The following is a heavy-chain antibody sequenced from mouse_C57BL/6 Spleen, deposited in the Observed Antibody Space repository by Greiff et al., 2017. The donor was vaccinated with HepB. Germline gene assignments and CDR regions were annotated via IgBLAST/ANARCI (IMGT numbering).Heavy chain of an antibody. Sequence: DVMLVESGGGLVKPGGSLKLSCAASGFTFSSYAMSWVRQTPEKRLEWVATISDGGSYTYYPDNVKGRFTISRDNAKNNLYLQMSHLKSEDTAMYYCAREGYDYDGAMDYWGQGTSVTVSS. D-gene: IGHD2-4*01. V-gene: IGHV5-4*01. J-gene: IGHJ4*01. CDR3: AREGYDYDGAMDY. CDR1: GFTFSSYA. CDR2: ISDGGSYT.